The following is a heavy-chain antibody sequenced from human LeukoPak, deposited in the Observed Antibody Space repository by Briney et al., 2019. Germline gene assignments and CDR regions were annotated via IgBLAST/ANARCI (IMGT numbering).Heavy chain of an antibody. D-gene: IGHD1-26*01. CDR1: GFTFSSYS. Sequence: GGSLRLSCAASGFTFSSYSMNWFRQAPGKGLEWGSSISSSSSYIYYADSLKGRFTISRDNAKNSLYLQMNSLRAEDTAVYYCARGGIVGATTGDAFDIWGQGTMVTVSS. CDR3: ARGGIVGATTGDAFDI. J-gene: IGHJ3*02. V-gene: IGHV3-21*01. CDR2: ISSSSSYI.